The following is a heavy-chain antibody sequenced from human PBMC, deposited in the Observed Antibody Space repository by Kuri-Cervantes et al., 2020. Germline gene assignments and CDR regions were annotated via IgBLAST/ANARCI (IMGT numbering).Heavy chain of an antibody. J-gene: IGHJ5*02. CDR1: VGSISSYY. D-gene: IGHD6-19*01. CDR2: IYYSGST. Sequence: SQTLSLTCTVSVGSISSYYWGWIRQPPGKGLEWIGSIYYSGSTYYNPSLKSRVTISVDTSKNQFSLKLSSVTAADTAVYYCARDSAVPAALYSSGWYFSGFDPWGQGTLVTVSS. CDR3: ARDSAVPAALYSSGWYFSGFDP. V-gene: IGHV4-39*07.